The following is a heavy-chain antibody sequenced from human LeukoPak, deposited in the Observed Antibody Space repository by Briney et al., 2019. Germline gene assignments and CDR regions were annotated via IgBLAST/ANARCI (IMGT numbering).Heavy chain of an antibody. CDR1: GFTFSSYA. CDR2: ISGSGGST. CDR3: ATSGNYYLKY. D-gene: IGHD1-26*01. V-gene: IGHV3-23*01. Sequence: GGSLRLSCAASGFTFSSYAMSWVRQAPGKGLEWVSAISGSGGSTYYADSVKGRFTISRDNAKNALSLQMNSLRDEDTAVYYCATSGNYYLKYWGQGTLVTVSS. J-gene: IGHJ4*02.